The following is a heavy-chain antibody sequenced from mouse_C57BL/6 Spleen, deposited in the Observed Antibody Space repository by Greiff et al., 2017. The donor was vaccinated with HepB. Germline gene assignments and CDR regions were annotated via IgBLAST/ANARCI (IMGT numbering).Heavy chain of an antibody. CDR3: ARSGPRDYFDY. J-gene: IGHJ2*01. Sequence: VQLQQSGPELVKPGDSVKISCKASGYSFTGYFMNWVMQSHGKSLEWIGRINPYNGDTFYNQKFKGTATLTVDKSSSTAHMALRSLTSEDSAVYYCARSGPRDYFDYWGQGTTLTVSS. CDR2: INPYNGDT. V-gene: IGHV1-20*01. D-gene: IGHD3-1*01. CDR1: GYSFTGYF.